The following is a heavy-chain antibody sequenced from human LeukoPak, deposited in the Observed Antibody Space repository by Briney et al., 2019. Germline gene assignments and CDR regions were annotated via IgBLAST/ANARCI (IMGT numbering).Heavy chain of an antibody. Sequence: ASVKVSCKASGYTFTSYDINWVRQATGQGPEWMGWMNPNSGNTGYAQKFQGRVTMTRNTSISTAYMELSSLRSEDTAVYYCARVRLYYYYIDVWGKGTTVTVSS. J-gene: IGHJ6*03. V-gene: IGHV1-8*01. CDR3: ARVRLYYYYIDV. CDR1: GYTFTSYD. CDR2: MNPNSGNT.